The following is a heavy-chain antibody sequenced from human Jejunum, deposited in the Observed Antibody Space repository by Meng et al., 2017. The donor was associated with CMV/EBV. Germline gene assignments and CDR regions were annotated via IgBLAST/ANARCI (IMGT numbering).Heavy chain of an antibody. CDR2: VTPSGTA. D-gene: IGHD1-14*01. CDR3: AGAPPVAAPGSYFDS. CDR1: ASFSEND. Sequence: ASFSENDGGWIRQSQGKELEWIGEVTPSGTATYNPSLESRVTISRETSKNQFSLRLTSVTVEDTAVYYCAGAPPVAAPGSYFDSWGQGAQVTVSS. J-gene: IGHJ4*02. V-gene: IGHV4-34*01.